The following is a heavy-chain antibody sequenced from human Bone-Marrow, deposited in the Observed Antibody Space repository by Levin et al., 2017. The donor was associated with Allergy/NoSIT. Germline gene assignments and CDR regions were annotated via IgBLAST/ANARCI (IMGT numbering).Heavy chain of an antibody. Sequence: SETLSLTCAVYGGSFSGYYWSWIRQPPGKGLEWIGEINHSGSTNYNPSLKSRVTISVDTSKNQFSLKLSSVTAADTAVYYCARAGGYCSGGSCYPRYYYYGMDVWGQGTTVTVSS. CDR3: ARAGGYCSGGSCYPRYYYYGMDV. CDR2: INHSGST. D-gene: IGHD2-15*01. V-gene: IGHV4-34*01. J-gene: IGHJ6*02. CDR1: GGSFSGYY.